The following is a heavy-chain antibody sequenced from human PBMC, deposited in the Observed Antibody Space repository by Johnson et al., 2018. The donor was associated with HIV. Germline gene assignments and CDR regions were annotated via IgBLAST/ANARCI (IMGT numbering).Heavy chain of an antibody. CDR1: GFTFSSYD. D-gene: IGHD6-6*01. Sequence: QVQLVESGGGVVQPGRSLRVSCGASGFTFSSYDMHWVRQAPGKGLAWVAVISYDGSNKYYADSVKGRFTIPRDNSKSTLYLQMHSRRAEDTAVYYWARPSEDYSSSSGDAFDIWGQGTMVTVSS. J-gene: IGHJ3*02. CDR3: ARPSEDYSSSSGDAFDI. CDR2: ISYDGSNK. V-gene: IGHV3-30*03.